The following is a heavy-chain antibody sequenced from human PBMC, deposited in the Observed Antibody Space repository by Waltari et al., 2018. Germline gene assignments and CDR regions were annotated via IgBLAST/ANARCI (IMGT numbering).Heavy chain of an antibody. J-gene: IGHJ3*01. V-gene: IGHV3-9*01. CDR3: AKDLDDVLTGSFGLDV. CDR1: GFIFNEYA. Sequence: ELQLVESGGGFVEPGRSLGLSCVVSGFIFNEYAMHWVRQAPGKGLEWVFGINWNSGGSMYAESVKGRFTVSRDNGRNSLHLEMKTLRPEDTALYYCAKDLDDVLTGSFGLDVWGRGTMVIVSS. D-gene: IGHD3-9*01. CDR2: INWNSGGS.